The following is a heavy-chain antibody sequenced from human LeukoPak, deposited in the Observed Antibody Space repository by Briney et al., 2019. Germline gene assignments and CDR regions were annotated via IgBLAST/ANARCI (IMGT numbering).Heavy chain of an antibody. J-gene: IGHJ4*02. CDR3: ARFETVSPKPFDY. V-gene: IGHV3-21*04. Sequence: GGSLRLSCAASGFTFSSYSMNWVRQAPGHGLEWVSSISSESSHILYGDSVKGRFTISRDNAKNSLYLQMNSLRAEDTAVYYCARFETVSPKPFDYWGQGTLVTVSS. CDR1: GFTFSSYS. CDR2: ISSESSHI. D-gene: IGHD5/OR15-5a*01.